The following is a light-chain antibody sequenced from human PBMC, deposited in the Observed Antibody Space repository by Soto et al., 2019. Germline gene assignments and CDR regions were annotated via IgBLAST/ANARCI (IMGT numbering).Light chain of an antibody. Sequence: QSVLTQPPSASGSPGQSVTISCTGTSSDVGGYNYVSWYQQHPGKAPKLMIYEVSKRPSGVPDRFSGSKSGNTASLTVSGLQAEDEADYYCSSPCWQQQFRDVVFGGGTKVTVL. V-gene: IGLV2-8*01. CDR3: SSPCWQQQFRDVV. J-gene: IGLJ2*01. CDR2: EVS. CDR1: SSDVGGYNY.